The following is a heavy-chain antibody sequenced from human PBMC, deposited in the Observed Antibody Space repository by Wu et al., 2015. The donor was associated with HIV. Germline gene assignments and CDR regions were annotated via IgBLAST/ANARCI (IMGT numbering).Heavy chain of an antibody. CDR3: ARDQRIXTGTGSSILDF. J-gene: IGHJ4*02. CDR1: NYTFVSYG. D-gene: IGHD1/OR15-1a*01. Sequence: AQLVQSGGEVKKPGTSMKVSCKASNYTFVSYGITWVRQAPGQGLEWMAWISPHNGDTNFAQRFQGRVTLTTDTSTSTVFMELRRLTSDDTAVYYCARDQRIXTGTGSSILDFWGQGSLVTVSS. CDR2: ISPHNGDT. V-gene: IGHV1-18*01.